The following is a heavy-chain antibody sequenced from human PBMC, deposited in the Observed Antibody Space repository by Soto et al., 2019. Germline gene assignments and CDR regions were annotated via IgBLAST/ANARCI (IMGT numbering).Heavy chain of an antibody. D-gene: IGHD3-10*01. V-gene: IGHV4-38-2*01. CDR2: IYSGST. CDR3: AKRGYYPSGKINLFDS. CDR1: GYSITSDYY. J-gene: IGHJ4*02. Sequence: SETLSLTCAVSGYSITSDYYWGWIRQPPGKGLEWIGSIYSGSTYYNPSLKSRVTISVDTSKNQFSLRLTSVTAADTAMYYCAKRGYYPSGKINLFDSWGQGTLVTVSS.